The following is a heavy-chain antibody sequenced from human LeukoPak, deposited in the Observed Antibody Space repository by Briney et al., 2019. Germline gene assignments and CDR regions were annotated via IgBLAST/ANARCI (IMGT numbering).Heavy chain of an antibody. J-gene: IGHJ4*02. Sequence: GGSLRLSCAASGFTFNTYAMNWVRQAPGKGLEWVSSISSTSSSIYYADSVKGRFTISRDNAKNSLYLQMNSLRVEDTAVDYCASVGGFTYGIDCWGQGALVTVSS. CDR3: ASVGGFTYGIDC. CDR1: GFTFNTYA. D-gene: IGHD5-18*01. V-gene: IGHV3-21*01. CDR2: ISSTSSSI.